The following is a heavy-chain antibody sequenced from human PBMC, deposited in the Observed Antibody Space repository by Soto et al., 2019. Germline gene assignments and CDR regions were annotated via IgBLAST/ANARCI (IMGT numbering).Heavy chain of an antibody. D-gene: IGHD1-26*01. V-gene: IGHV3-30*18. CDR1: GFTFSGYG. Sequence: HPGGSLRLSCAASGFTFSGYGMHWVRQAPGKGLEWVAVISYDGSNKYYADSVKGRFTISRDNSKNTLYLQMNSLRAEDTAVYYCAKGEGGGSYPPFDYWGQGTLVTVSS. CDR3: AKGEGGGSYPPFDY. CDR2: ISYDGSNK. J-gene: IGHJ4*02.